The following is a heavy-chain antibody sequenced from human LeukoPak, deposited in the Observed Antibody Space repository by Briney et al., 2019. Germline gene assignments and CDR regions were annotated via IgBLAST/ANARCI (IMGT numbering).Heavy chain of an antibody. J-gene: IGHJ4*02. V-gene: IGHV3-30*18. CDR2: ISYDGRNQ. CDR1: GFSLTTYG. Sequence: GASLRLSCAASGFSLTTYGMHWVRKAPLKGLEGLAAISYDGRNQNYADSVKGRFTIFRDNSQNTLSLQMNSLRAEDTALYYCVKDRSINGRSSPFDSWGQGTLVTVSS. CDR3: VKDRSINGRSSPFDS. D-gene: IGHD3-3*02.